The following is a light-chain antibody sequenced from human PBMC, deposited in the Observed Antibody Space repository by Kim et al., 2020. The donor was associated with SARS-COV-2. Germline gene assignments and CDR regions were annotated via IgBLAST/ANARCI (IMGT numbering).Light chain of an antibody. J-gene: IGKJ2*01. Sequence: LSPEERATLSCRASQRGKSGYLAWFQKKPGQAPRLLISSATSRATGIPDRFSSSGSGKDITLTISRQEAEDFAVYYCQHNDDSAYTFGQGTKLEI. CDR1: QRGKSGY. V-gene: IGKV3-20*01. CDR2: SAT. CDR3: QHNDDSAYT.